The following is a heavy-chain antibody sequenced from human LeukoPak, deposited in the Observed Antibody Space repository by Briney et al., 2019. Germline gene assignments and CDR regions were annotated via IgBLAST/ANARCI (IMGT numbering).Heavy chain of an antibody. Sequence: GGSLRLSCAASGFTFSSYAMHWVRQAPGKGLEWVAVISYDGSNKYYADSVKGRFTISRDNSKNTLYLQMNSLRAEDTAVYYCARDSSGWYDHWGQGTPVTVSS. D-gene: IGHD6-19*01. CDR1: GFTFSSYA. V-gene: IGHV3-30-3*01. CDR3: ARDSSGWYDH. J-gene: IGHJ5*02. CDR2: ISYDGSNK.